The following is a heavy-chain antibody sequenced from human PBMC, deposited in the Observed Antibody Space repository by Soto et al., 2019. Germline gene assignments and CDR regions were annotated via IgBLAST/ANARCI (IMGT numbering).Heavy chain of an antibody. CDR2: ISWNSGSI. Sequence: EVQLVETGGGLVQPGRSLRLSCAASGFTFDDYAMHWVRQAPGKGLEWVSGISWNSGSIGYADSVKGRFTISRDNAKNALYLQMNSLRAEDTALYYCAKAYSSGGSCYVCYDWYFDLWGRGTLVTVSS. J-gene: IGHJ2*01. D-gene: IGHD2-15*01. V-gene: IGHV3-9*01. CDR3: AKAYSSGGSCYVCYDWYFDL. CDR1: GFTFDDYA.